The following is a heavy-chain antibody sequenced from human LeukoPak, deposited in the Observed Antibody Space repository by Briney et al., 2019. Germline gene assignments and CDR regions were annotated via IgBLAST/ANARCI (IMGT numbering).Heavy chain of an antibody. J-gene: IGHJ6*02. CDR3: ARLITVGYYYYYGMDV. Sequence: SQTLSLTCTVSGGSISSGDYYWSWIRQPPGKGLEWIGYIYYSGSTNYNPSLKSRVTISVDTSKNQFSLRLSSVTAADTAVYYCARLITVGYYYYYGMDVWGQGTTVTVSS. CDR2: IYYSGST. V-gene: IGHV4-30-4*01. D-gene: IGHD3-16*01. CDR1: GGSISSGDYY.